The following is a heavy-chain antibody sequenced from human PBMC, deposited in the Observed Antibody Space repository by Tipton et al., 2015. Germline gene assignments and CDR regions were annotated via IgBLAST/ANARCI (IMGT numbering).Heavy chain of an antibody. D-gene: IGHD3-22*01. Sequence: GSLRLSCVASEFTVGTNYMSWVRQAPGKGLEWLSVIYTGGSTYYADSVKGRFTISRDNSRTTLYLQMNNLRAEDTAVYYCARLWYYYDSSGYSPLDYWGQGTLVTVSS. CDR2: IYTGGST. CDR3: ARLWYYYDSSGYSPLDY. CDR1: EFTVGTNY. J-gene: IGHJ4*02. V-gene: IGHV3-53*01.